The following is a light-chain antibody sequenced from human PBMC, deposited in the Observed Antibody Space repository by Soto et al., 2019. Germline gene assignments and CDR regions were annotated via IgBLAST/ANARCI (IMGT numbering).Light chain of an antibody. V-gene: IGLV2-14*01. J-gene: IGLJ1*01. CDR3: SSYTSSSTRYYV. CDR1: SSDVGGYNY. Sequence: QSALTQPASVSVSPGQSITISCTGTSSDVGGYNYVSWYQQHPGKAPKLMIYDVSNRPSGVSNRFSGSKSGNTASLTISGLQAEDEADYYCSSYTSSSTRYYVFGNGTKVTVL. CDR2: DVS.